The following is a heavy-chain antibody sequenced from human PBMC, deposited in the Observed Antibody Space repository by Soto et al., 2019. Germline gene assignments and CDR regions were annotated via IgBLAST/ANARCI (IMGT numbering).Heavy chain of an antibody. V-gene: IGHV4-59*01. CDR1: GSSISGFY. Sequence: PSETLSLTCTVSGSSISGFYWSWVRQPPGRGLEWIGYVYYSGTHNYNPSLKSRLTISIDTSKNQFSLKLSSVTAADTAVYYCARVQMATLYFDSWGQGTLVTVYS. CDR3: ARVQMATLYFDS. D-gene: IGHD5-12*01. CDR2: VYYSGTH. J-gene: IGHJ4*02.